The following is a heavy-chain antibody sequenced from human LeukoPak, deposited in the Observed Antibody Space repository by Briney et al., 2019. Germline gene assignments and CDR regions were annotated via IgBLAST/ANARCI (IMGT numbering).Heavy chain of an antibody. CDR3: ARGYYDSSGYGPIVDY. CDR2: IYCSGST. CDR1: GGSISSGGYY. D-gene: IGHD3-22*01. J-gene: IGHJ4*02. Sequence: PSQTLSLTCTVSGGSISSGGYYWSWIRQHRGKGLEWIGYIYCSGSTYYNPSLKSRVTISVDTSKNQFSLKLSSVTAADTAVYYCARGYYDSSGYGPIVDYWGQGTLVTVSS. V-gene: IGHV4-31*03.